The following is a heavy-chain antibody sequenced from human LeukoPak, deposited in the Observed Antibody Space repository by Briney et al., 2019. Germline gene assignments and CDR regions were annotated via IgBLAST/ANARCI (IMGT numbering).Heavy chain of an antibody. D-gene: IGHD3-16*02. Sequence: PGGSLRLSCTASGFTFSSLAMHWVRQAPGKGLEWVSAVSGSGGATHYADSVRGRFTISRDNSKNTLYLQMNSLRAEDTALYYCAKGPAPRLGEFSYHALVDYWGQGTLVTVSS. CDR1: GFTFSSLA. CDR3: AKGPAPRLGEFSYHALVDY. CDR2: VSGSGGAT. J-gene: IGHJ4*02. V-gene: IGHV3-23*01.